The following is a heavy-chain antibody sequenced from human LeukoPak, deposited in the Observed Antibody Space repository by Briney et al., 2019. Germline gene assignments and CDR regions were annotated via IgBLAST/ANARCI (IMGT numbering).Heavy chain of an antibody. V-gene: IGHV1-24*01. CDR2: FDPGDGET. CDR3: ATRAPNYDFWSGPGSFDY. D-gene: IGHD3-3*01. Sequence: GASVKVSCKVSGYTLTELSMHWVRQAPGKGLEWMGGFDPGDGETIYAQKFQGRVTMTEDTSTDTAYMELSSLRSEDTAVYYCATRAPNYDFWSGPGSFDYWGQGTLVTVSP. CDR1: GYTLTELS. J-gene: IGHJ4*02.